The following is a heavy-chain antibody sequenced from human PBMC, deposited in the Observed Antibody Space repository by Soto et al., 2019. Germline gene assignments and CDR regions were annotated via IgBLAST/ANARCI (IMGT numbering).Heavy chain of an antibody. V-gene: IGHV3-23*01. D-gene: IGHD3-3*01. CDR2: MSGSGGNT. Sequence: GESRRLSCTASGVTFSTYAMGWGRQVPGKGLEWVSGMSGSGGNTYYADSVKSRFTTSRDHSRNTLYLQMNSLRAEDTAIYYCSKARNYDFWSGYDNGFDPWGQGTLVTVSS. CDR3: SKARNYDFWSGYDNGFDP. J-gene: IGHJ5*02. CDR1: GVTFSTYA.